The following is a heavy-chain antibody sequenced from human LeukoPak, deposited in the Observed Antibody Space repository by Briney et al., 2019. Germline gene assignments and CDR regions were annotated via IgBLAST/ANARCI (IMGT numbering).Heavy chain of an antibody. CDR1: GFTFYSYA. V-gene: IGHV3-23*01. CDR2: IRGTDAGT. J-gene: IGHJ4*02. D-gene: IGHD6-13*01. CDR3: ARDRRSSSWSRSDY. Sequence: GGSLRLSCAASGFTFYSYAMNWVRQAPGKGLEWVSTIRGTDAGTYYADSVKGRFTISRDNSKNTLYLQMNSLRAEDTAVYYCARDRRSSSWSRSDYWGQGTLVTVSS.